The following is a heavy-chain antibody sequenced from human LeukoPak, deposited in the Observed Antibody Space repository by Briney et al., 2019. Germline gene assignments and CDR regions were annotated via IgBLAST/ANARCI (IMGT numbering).Heavy chain of an antibody. D-gene: IGHD3-10*01. J-gene: IGHJ4*02. Sequence: GGSLRLSCAASGFTFSSYSMNWVRQAPGKGLEWVSSISSSSSYIYYADSVKGRFTISRDNAKNSLYLQMNSLRAEDTAVYYCARALGGVRGSLYYFDYWGQGTLVTVSS. CDR2: ISSSSSYI. CDR1: GFTFSSYS. V-gene: IGHV3-21*01. CDR3: ARALGGVRGSLYYFDY.